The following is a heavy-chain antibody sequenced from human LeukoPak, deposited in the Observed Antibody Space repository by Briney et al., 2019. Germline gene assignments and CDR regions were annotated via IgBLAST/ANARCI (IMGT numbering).Heavy chain of an antibody. CDR1: GYTFTSYG. V-gene: IGHV1-18*01. D-gene: IGHD5-18*01. CDR2: ISAYNGNT. CDR3: ARQVRAAMVPSALALGY. J-gene: IGHJ4*02. Sequence: ASVKVSCKASGYTFTSYGISWVRQAPGQRLKWMGWISAYNGNTNYAQKLQGRVTMTTDTSTSTAYMELRSLRSDDTAVYYCARQVRAAMVPSALALGYWGQGTLVTVSS.